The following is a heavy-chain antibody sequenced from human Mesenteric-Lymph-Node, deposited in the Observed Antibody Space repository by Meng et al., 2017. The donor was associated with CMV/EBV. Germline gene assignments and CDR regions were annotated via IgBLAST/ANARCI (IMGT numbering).Heavy chain of an antibody. CDR1: GFTFSSYW. V-gene: IGHV3-74*01. CDR3: ARDLGAYCSSTSCYFYGMDV. D-gene: IGHD2-2*01. Sequence: GGSLRLSCAASGFTFSSYWMHWVRQAPGKGLVWVSRIDSDGSTTSYADSVKGRFTISRDNAKNTLYLQMNSLRAEDTAVYYCARDLGAYCSSTSCYFYGMDVWGQGTTVTVSS. CDR2: IDSDGSTT. J-gene: IGHJ6*02.